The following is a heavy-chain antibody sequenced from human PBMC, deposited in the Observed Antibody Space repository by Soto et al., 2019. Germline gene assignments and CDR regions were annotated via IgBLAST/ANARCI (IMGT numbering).Heavy chain of an antibody. D-gene: IGHD3-22*01. CDR1: GLTFSSYG. CDR2: IWYDGSNK. CDR3: ARAEDYYDSSGYFPDY. Sequence: CSLRLSCAACGLTFSSYGMHGVRQAPGKGLEWVAVIWYDGSNKYYADSVKGRFTISRGNSKNTLYLQMNSLRAEDTAVYYCARAEDYYDSSGYFPDYWGQGTLVTVSS. J-gene: IGHJ4*02. V-gene: IGHV3-33*01.